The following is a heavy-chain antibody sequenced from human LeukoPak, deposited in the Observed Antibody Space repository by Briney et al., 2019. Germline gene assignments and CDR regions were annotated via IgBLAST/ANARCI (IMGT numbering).Heavy chain of an antibody. CDR1: GFTFSSYS. D-gene: IGHD1-26*01. Sequence: PGGSLRLSCAASGFTFSSYSMNWVPQAPGKGLEWVSYISNRSSYIYYADSVKGRFTISRDNAKNSLYLQMNSLRAEDTAVYYCAREREGALSPIFTSGSYWFDPWGQGTLVTVSS. CDR3: AREREGALSPIFTSGSYWFDP. V-gene: IGHV3-21*01. J-gene: IGHJ5*02. CDR2: ISNRSSYI.